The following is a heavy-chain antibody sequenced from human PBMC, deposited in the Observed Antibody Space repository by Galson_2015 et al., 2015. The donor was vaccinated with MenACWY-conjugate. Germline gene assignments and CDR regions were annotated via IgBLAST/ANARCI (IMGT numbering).Heavy chain of an antibody. J-gene: IGHJ4*02. D-gene: IGHD1-26*01. Sequence: SLRLSCAASGFTFSTYWMHWVRQAPGKGLVWVSRINSDGRSTSDADSVKGRFTISRDNAKNTLYLQMNSLRAEDTAVYYCARLGGNYRTTSHFDYWGQGTLVTVSS. V-gene: IGHV3-74*01. CDR1: GFTFSTYW. CDR3: ARLGGNYRTTSHFDY. CDR2: INSDGRST.